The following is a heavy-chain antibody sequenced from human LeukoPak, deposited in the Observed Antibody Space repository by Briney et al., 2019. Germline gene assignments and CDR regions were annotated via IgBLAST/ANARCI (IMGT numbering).Heavy chain of an antibody. Sequence: GGSLRLSCAASGFTVSSNYMSWVRQAPGKGLEWVSVIYGGGTTYYADSVKGRFTISRDNAKNSLYLQMNSLRAEDTAVYYCAELGITMIGGVWGKGTTVTISS. D-gene: IGHD3-10*02. CDR2: IYGGGTT. CDR3: AELGITMIGGV. J-gene: IGHJ6*04. CDR1: GFTVSSNY. V-gene: IGHV3-53*01.